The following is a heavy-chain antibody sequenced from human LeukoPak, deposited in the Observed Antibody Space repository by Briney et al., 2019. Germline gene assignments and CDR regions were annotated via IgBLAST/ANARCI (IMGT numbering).Heavy chain of an antibody. CDR1: GGTFSSYD. D-gene: IGHD2-15*01. J-gene: IGHJ5*02. V-gene: IGHV1-18*01. CDR2: ISAYNGNT. Sequence: GASVKVSCKASGGTFSSYDINWVRQATGQGLEWMGWISAYNGNTNYAQKLQGRVTMTTDTSTSTAYMELRSLRSDDTAMYYCARDPRYCSGGSCYSDPWGQGTLVTVSS. CDR3: ARDPRYCSGGSCYSDP.